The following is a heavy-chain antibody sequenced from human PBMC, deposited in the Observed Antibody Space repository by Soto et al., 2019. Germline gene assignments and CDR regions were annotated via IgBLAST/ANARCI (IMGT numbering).Heavy chain of an antibody. CDR1: GGTFSSYA. V-gene: IGHV1-69*06. CDR2: IIPIFGTA. Sequence: GASVKVSCKASGGTFSSYAISWVRQAPGQGLEWMGGIIPIFGTANYAQKFQGRVTITAEKSTSTAYMELSSLRSEDTAVYYCAFSGSSHFDYWGQGTLVTVSS. D-gene: IGHD1-26*01. CDR3: AFSGSSHFDY. J-gene: IGHJ4*02.